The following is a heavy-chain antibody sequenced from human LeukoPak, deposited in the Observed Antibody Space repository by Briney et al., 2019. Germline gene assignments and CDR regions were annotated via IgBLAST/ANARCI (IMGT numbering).Heavy chain of an antibody. D-gene: IGHD6-13*01. J-gene: IGHJ4*02. Sequence: PSETLSLTCTVSGGSISSGDYYWSWIRQPPGKGLEWIGYIYYSGSTYYNPSLKSRVTISVDTSKNQFSLKLSSVTAADTAVYYCATNADGIAIGPYYFDYWGQGTLVTVSS. CDR2: IYYSGST. V-gene: IGHV4-30-4*02. CDR3: ATNADGIAIGPYYFDY. CDR1: GGSISSGDYY.